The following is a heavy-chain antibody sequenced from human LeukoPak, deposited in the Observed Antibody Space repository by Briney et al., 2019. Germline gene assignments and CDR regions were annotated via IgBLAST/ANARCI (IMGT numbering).Heavy chain of an antibody. J-gene: IGHJ4*02. CDR3: AKLIQIVRTSDDDY. CDR2: ISDSGDSI. V-gene: IGHV3-23*01. D-gene: IGHD1-26*01. Sequence: GGSLRLSCAASGFTFTSHAMSWVRQAPGKGLEWVSSISDSGDSIYYADSVKGRFTISRDNSKNTLYLQMNSLRAEDKAIYKCAKLIQIVRTSDDDYWGQGTLVTVSS. CDR1: GFTFTSHA.